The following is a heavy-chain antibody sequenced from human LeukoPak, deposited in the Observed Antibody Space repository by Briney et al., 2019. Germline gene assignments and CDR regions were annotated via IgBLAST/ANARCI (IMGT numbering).Heavy chain of an antibody. CDR1: AFTFSTYG. Sequence: PGRSLRLSCAASAFTFSTYGMHWVRQAPGKGLEWVAVISCDANNKYYADSVKGRFTISRDNSKNTLYLQMNSLRAEDTAVYFCAKDRHPARTDGYYFDYWGQGTLVTVSS. D-gene: IGHD1-14*01. J-gene: IGHJ4*02. CDR3: AKDRHPARTDGYYFDY. CDR2: ISCDANNK. V-gene: IGHV3-30*18.